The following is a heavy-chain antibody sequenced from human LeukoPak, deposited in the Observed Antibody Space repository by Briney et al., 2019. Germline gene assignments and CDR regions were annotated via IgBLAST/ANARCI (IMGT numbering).Heavy chain of an antibody. J-gene: IGHJ4*02. Sequence: ASVKISCKTSGFRFSHYYMHWVQVAPGKGPEWVGRVDPQDGGTIFAEKFQGRVTLTADTSEDTAYMHLSSLRSEDTALYYCAPVRLETPMAYFDYWGQGTLVTVSS. CDR2: VDPQDGGT. V-gene: IGHV1-69-2*01. CDR1: GFRFSHYY. D-gene: IGHD5-18*01. CDR3: APVRLETPMAYFDY.